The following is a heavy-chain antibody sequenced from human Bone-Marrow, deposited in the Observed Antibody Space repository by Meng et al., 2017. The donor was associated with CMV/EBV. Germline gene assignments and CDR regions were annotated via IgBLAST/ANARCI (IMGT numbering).Heavy chain of an antibody. CDR2: ISGNTGFI. J-gene: IGHJ6*01. V-gene: IGHV3-9*01. CDR1: AFSFDDFA. CDR3: AKGGGERVTFDAMDV. D-gene: IGHD2-21*02. Sequence: SLKISCAASAFSFDDFAMHWVRQTPGEGLEWVSGISGNTGFIGYADSVKGRFTISRDNAKKTLSLQMNTLRAEDTALYYCAKGGGERVTFDAMDVWGQGTTVTGSS.